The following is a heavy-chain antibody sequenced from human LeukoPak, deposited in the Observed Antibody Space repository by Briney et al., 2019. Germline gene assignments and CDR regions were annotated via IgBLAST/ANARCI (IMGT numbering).Heavy chain of an antibody. CDR1: GGSISRGGYY. J-gene: IGHJ4*02. CDR2: IYYSGST. V-gene: IGHV4-31*03. D-gene: IGHD2-15*01. CDR3: AREVVVAASLDY. Sequence: PSETLSLTCTVSGGSISRGGYYWSWIRQHPGKGLEWIGYIYYSGSTYYNPSLKSRVTISVDTSKNQFSLKLSSVTAADTAVYYCAREVVVAASLDYWGQGTLVTVSS.